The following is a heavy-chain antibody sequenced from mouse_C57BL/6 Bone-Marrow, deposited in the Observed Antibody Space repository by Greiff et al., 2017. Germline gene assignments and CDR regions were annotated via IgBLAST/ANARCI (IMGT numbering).Heavy chain of an antibody. J-gene: IGHJ1*03. CDR2: ISDGGSYT. CDR1: GFTFSSYA. V-gene: IGHV5-4*03. Sequence: EVMLVESGGGLVKPGGSLKLSCAASGFTFSSYAMSWVRQTPEKRLEWVATISDGGSYTYYPDNAKGRFTISRDNAKNNLYLQMSHLKSEDTAMYYCANFDVWGTGTTVTVSS. CDR3: ANFDV.